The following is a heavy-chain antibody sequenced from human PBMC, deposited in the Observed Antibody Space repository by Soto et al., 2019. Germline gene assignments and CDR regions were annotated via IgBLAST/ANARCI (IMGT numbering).Heavy chain of an antibody. CDR3: ARTTVTASYYYMDV. V-gene: IGHV1-18*01. CDR2: ISTYNGNT. CDR1: GYTFNNYG. Sequence: QVQLVQSGAEVKQPGASVKVSCKASGYTFNNYGFTWVRQAPGQGLEWLGWISTYNGNTKYAQKVQGRLTMTTDTSTSTANMELTSLRSDDTALYYCARTTVTASYYYMDVWGKGSTVTVSS. J-gene: IGHJ6*03. D-gene: IGHD4-17*01.